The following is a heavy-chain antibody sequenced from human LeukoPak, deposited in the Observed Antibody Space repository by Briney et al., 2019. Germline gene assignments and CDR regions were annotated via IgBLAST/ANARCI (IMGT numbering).Heavy chain of an antibody. V-gene: IGHV3-23*01. CDR3: AKVPRIAVAEVGFIFDY. D-gene: IGHD6-19*01. Sequence: GGSLRLSCAASGFTFSSYAMSWVRQAPGKGLEWVSAISGSGGSTYYADSVKGRFTISRDNSKNTLYLQMNSLRAEDTAVYYCAKVPRIAVAEVGFIFDYWGQGTLVTVSS. J-gene: IGHJ4*02. CDR1: GFTFSSYA. CDR2: ISGSGGST.